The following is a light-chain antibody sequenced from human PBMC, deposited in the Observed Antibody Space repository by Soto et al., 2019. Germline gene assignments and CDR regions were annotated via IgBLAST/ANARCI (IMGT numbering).Light chain of an antibody. CDR2: GAS. V-gene: IGKV3-20*01. CDR1: KSVSSSY. J-gene: IGKJ3*01. CDR3: QQYGSSPRGFT. Sequence: EIVLTQSPGTLSLSPGERATLSCRASKSVSSSYLAWYQQKPGQAPRLLIYGASSMANGIPDRFSGSGSGIDFTLTISRLEPEDFAVYYWQQYGSSPRGFTFGPGTKVDIK.